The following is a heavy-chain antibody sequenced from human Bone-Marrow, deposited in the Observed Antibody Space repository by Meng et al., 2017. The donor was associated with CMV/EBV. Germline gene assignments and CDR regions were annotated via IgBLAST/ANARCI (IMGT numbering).Heavy chain of an antibody. J-gene: IGHJ6*02. CDR2: MSTNSGNT. CDR3: AREEILVEASAVGRAKYYYSGMDA. D-gene: IGHD2-15*01. Sequence: ASEKVSCKASGYTFTRYDINWVRQAAGQGLEWMGWMSTNSGNTGYAQNFQGRVTMTRNTATGTAYMELTSLKSEDTAVYYCAREEILVEASAVGRAKYYYSGMDAWGQGTTVTVSS. CDR1: GYTFTRYD. V-gene: IGHV1-8*01.